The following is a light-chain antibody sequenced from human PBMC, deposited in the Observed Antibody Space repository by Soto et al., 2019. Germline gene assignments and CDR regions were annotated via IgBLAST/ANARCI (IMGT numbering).Light chain of an antibody. Sequence: VICMTQSPYFLSASTGARVTISARMSQGISSYLAWYQQKPGKAPELLIYAASTLQSGVPSRFSGSGSGTEFTLTISCLQPDDFAPYYCQQYNSYSEAFGQGTKVDIK. J-gene: IGKJ1*01. CDR3: QQYNSYSEA. V-gene: IGKV1D-8*03. CDR1: QGISSY. CDR2: AAS.